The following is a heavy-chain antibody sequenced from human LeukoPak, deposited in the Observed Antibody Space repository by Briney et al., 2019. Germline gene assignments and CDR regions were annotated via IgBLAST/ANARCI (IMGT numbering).Heavy chain of an antibody. V-gene: IGHV3-15*01. D-gene: IGHD3-9*01. CDR1: GFTFSNVW. J-gene: IGHJ5*02. CDR3: TTPNGLYDILTGYPNWFDP. Sequence: GGSLRPSCAASGFTFSNVWMSWVRQAPGKGLEWVGRIKSKTDGGTTDYAAPVKGRFTISRDDSKNTLYLQMNSLKTEDTAAYYCTTPNGLYDILTGYPNWFDPWGRGTLVTVSS. CDR2: IKSKTDGGTT.